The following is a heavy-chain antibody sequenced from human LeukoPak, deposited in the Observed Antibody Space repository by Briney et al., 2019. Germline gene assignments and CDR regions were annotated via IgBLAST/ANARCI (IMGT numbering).Heavy chain of an antibody. J-gene: IGHJ6*03. CDR2: INPNSGGT. CDR3: ATGYCSTTSCSSYYYYYMDV. D-gene: IGHD2-2*03. CDR1: GYTFTGNF. V-gene: IGHV1-2*02. Sequence: ASVKVSCKASGYTFTGNFIHWVRQAPGQGLEWMGWINPNSGGTNYAQNFQGRVTMTRDTSISTAYMELSRLRSDDTAVYYCATGYCSTTSCSSYYYYYMDVWGKGTTVTVSS.